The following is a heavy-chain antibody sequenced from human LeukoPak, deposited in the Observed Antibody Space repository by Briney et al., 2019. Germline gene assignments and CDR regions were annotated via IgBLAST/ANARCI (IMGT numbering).Heavy chain of an antibody. Sequence: SVTVSCKASGGTFSSYAISWVRQAPGQGLEWMGRIIPILGIANYAQKFQGRVTITADKSTSTAYMELSSLRSEDTAVYYCASYSGSYDYFDYWGQGTLVTVSS. D-gene: IGHD1-26*01. J-gene: IGHJ4*02. CDR1: GGTFSSYA. V-gene: IGHV1-69*04. CDR2: IIPILGIA. CDR3: ASYSGSYDYFDY.